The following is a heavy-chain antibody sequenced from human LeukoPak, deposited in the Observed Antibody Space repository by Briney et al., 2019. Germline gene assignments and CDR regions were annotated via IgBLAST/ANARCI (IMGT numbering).Heavy chain of an antibody. V-gene: IGHV4-30-2*01. CDR3: ARAPSGAYDFYYFDY. Sequence: SETLSLTCAVSGGSVRSGGYSWSWIRQPPGKGLEWIGYIYHSGGTYYNPSLKSRVTISVDRSKNQFSLKLSSVTAADTAVYYCARAPSGAYDFYYFDYWGQGTLVTVSP. CDR2: IYHSGGT. J-gene: IGHJ4*02. CDR1: GGSVRSGGYS. D-gene: IGHD3-3*01.